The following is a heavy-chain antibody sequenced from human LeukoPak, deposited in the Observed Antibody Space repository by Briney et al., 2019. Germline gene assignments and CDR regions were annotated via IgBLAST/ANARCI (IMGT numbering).Heavy chain of an antibody. D-gene: IGHD3-10*01. Sequence: PSETLSLTCTVSGASINSSSYYWGWIRQPPGKGLEWLGSIYYSGSTYYNPSLKSRVTISVDTSKNHFSLKLRSVTATDTAVYYCARLPTDYYGSGSPDGWGQGTLVTVSS. CDR2: IYYSGST. V-gene: IGHV4-39*02. CDR1: GASINSSSYY. J-gene: IGHJ4*02. CDR3: ARLPTDYYGSGSPDG.